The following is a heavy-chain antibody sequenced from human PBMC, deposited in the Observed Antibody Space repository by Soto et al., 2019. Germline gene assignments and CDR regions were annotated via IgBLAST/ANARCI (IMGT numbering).Heavy chain of an antibody. CDR1: GFTFSSYS. V-gene: IGHV3-48*02. CDR2: ISSSSSTI. J-gene: IGHJ4*02. D-gene: IGHD3-3*01. Sequence: GGSLRLSCAASGFTFSSYSMNWVRQAPGKGLEWVSYISSSSSTIYYADSVKGRFTISRDNAKNSLYLQMNSLRDEDTAVYYCARDREPLTYYDFSNFDYWGQGTLVTVSS. CDR3: ARDREPLTYYDFSNFDY.